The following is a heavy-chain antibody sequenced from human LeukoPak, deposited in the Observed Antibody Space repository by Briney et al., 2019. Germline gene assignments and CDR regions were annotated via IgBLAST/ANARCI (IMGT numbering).Heavy chain of an antibody. J-gene: IGHJ5*02. Sequence: PSQTLSLTCTVSGGSISSGSYYWSWIRQPAGKGLEWIGRIYTSGSTNYNPSLKSRVTISVDTSKNQFSLKLSSVTAADTAVYYCARLDFISFDARSWFDPWGQGTLVTVSS. D-gene: IGHD3/OR15-3a*01. V-gene: IGHV4-61*02. CDR2: IYTSGST. CDR1: GGSISSGSYY. CDR3: ARLDFISFDARSWFDP.